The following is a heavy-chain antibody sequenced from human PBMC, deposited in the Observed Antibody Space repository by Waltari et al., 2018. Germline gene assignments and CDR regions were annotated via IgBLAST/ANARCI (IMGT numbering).Heavy chain of an antibody. Sequence: QVQLQQWGAGLLKPSETLSLTCAVYGGSFGGYYWSWIGQPPGKGLEWMGEINHSGSTNYNPSLKSRVTISVDTSKNQFSLKLSSVTAADTAVYYCARGRLAAAGRFDYWGQGTLVTVSS. CDR1: GGSFGGYY. CDR3: ARGRLAAAGRFDY. J-gene: IGHJ4*02. CDR2: INHSGST. V-gene: IGHV4-34*01. D-gene: IGHD6-13*01.